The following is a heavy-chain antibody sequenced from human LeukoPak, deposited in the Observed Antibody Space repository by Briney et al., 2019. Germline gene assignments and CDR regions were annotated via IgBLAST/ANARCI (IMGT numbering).Heavy chain of an antibody. D-gene: IGHD6-19*01. Sequence: GGSLRLSCAASGFTFSSYAMHWVRQAPGKGLEYVSAISSNGGSTYYADSVKGRFTISRDNSKNKLYLQMGSLRAEDMAVYYCARATGYSSGWYFDYWGQGTLVTVSS. CDR2: ISSNGGST. J-gene: IGHJ4*02. V-gene: IGHV3-64*02. CDR3: ARATGYSSGWYFDY. CDR1: GFTFSSYA.